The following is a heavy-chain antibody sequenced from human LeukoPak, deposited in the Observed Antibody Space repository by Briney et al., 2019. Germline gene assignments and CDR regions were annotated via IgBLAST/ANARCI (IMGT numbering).Heavy chain of an antibody. V-gene: IGHV1-2*02. CDR1: GYAFTGHY. CDR3: ARVGPGKDTAFDI. CDR2: INSNSGDT. Sequence: VASVKVSCKTSGYAFTGHYIHWVRQAPGQGLEWLGWINSNSGDTKYEEKFQGRVTMTRDTSITTVYMDLTRLTSDDAAVYYCARVGPGKDTAFDIWGQGTMVTVSS. J-gene: IGHJ3*02. D-gene: IGHD2-15*01.